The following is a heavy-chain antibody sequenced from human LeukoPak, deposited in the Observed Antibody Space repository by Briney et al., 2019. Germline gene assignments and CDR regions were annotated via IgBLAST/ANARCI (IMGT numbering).Heavy chain of an antibody. CDR1: GYSISSGYY. CDR3: ARLGKYSSSWYGNFDYYYYYMDV. Sequence: PAETLSLTCTVSGYSISSGYYWGWIRQAPGKGLGWIGSIYNSGSTYYNPSLKSRVTISVDMSKNQFSLKLSSVTAADTAVYYCARLGKYSSSWYGNFDYYYYYMDVWGKGTTVTISS. J-gene: IGHJ6*03. CDR2: IYNSGST. D-gene: IGHD6-13*01. V-gene: IGHV4-38-2*02.